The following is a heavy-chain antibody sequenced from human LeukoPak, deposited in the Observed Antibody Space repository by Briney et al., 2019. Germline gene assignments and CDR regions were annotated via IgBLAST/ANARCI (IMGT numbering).Heavy chain of an antibody. J-gene: IGHJ3*02. D-gene: IGHD4-17*01. V-gene: IGHV3-13*04. Sequence: GGSLRLSCAASGFTSSSYDMHWVRQATGKGLEWVSAIGTAGDTYYPGSVKGRFTISRENAKNSLYPQMNSLRAGDTAVYYCARAAYGTNAFDIWGQGTMVTVSS. CDR3: ARAAYGTNAFDI. CDR2: IGTAGDT. CDR1: GFTSSSYD.